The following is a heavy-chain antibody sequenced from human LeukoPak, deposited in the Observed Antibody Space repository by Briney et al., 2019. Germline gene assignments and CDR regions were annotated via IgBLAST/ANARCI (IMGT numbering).Heavy chain of an antibody. J-gene: IGHJ4*02. V-gene: IGHV4-59*01. D-gene: IGHD2-15*01. CDR2: IYYSGST. CDR3: ARVDCSGGSCYSFDY. Sequence: SEALSLTCTVSGGSFSSYYWNWIRQPPGKGLEWMGYIYYSGSTNFKPSLKSRVTISVDTSKNQFSLKLSSVTAADTAVYYCARVDCSGGSCYSFDYWGQGTLVTVSS. CDR1: GGSFSSYY.